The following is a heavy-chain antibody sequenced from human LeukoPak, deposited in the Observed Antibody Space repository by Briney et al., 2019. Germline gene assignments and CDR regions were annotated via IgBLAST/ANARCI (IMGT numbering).Heavy chain of an antibody. CDR3: ARDRGSGSAFDI. CDR1: GGSFSGYY. D-gene: IGHD3-10*01. Sequence: SETLSLTCAVYGGSFSGYYWSWIRQPPGKGLEWIGEINHSGSTNYNLSLKSRVTISVDTSKNQFSLKLSSVTAADTAVYYCARDRGSGSAFDIWGQGTMVTVSS. J-gene: IGHJ3*02. CDR2: INHSGST. V-gene: IGHV4-34*01.